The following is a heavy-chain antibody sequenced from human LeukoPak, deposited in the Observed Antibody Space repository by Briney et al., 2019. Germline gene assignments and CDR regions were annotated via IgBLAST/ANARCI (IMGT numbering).Heavy chain of an antibody. V-gene: IGHV4-39*01. CDR2: IFFTGKT. D-gene: IGHD5/OR15-5a*01. J-gene: IGHJ4*02. CDR3: ARQMGLGVWALDY. CDR1: GGSISTDDHW. Sequence: SSETLSLTCDVSGGSISTDDHWWGWIRQPPGKGLEWIAIIFFTGKTHHNPSLRSRAFMSVDTSKNQFSLRLSAVTAADTAVYYCARQMGLGVWALDYWGQGTLVTVSS.